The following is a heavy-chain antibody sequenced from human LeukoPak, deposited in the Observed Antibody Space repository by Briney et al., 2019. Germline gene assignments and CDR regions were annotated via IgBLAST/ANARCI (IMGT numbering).Heavy chain of an antibody. CDR1: GGSVSNYF. D-gene: IGHD2-15*01. Sequence: SETLSLTCTVSGGSVSNYFWSWIRQPPGKGLEWIGNIHHSGRTYYNPSVKSRVTISLDTSKNQFSLKLTSVTAADTAVYFCAGAAYYYYYMDVWGKGTTVTVSS. CDR3: AGAAYYYYYMDV. V-gene: IGHV4-59*02. J-gene: IGHJ6*03. CDR2: IHHSGRT.